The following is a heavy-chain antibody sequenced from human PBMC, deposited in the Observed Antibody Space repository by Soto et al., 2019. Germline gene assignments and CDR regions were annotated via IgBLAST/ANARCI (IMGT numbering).Heavy chain of an antibody. CDR2: IKSKTDGGTT. Sequence: GGSLRLSCAASGFTFSNAWMNWVRQAPGKGLEWIGRIKSKTDGGTTDYAAPVKGRFTISRDDSKNTLYLQMNSLKTEDTAVYYCTTDSDYGDWYYFDYWGQGTLVTVSS. J-gene: IGHJ4*02. D-gene: IGHD4-17*01. V-gene: IGHV3-15*07. CDR1: GFTFSNAW. CDR3: TTDSDYGDWYYFDY.